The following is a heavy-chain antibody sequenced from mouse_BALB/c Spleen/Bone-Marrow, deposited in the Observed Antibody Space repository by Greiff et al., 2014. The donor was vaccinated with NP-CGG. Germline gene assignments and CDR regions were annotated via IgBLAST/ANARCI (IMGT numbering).Heavy chain of an antibody. CDR1: GYTFTSYW. J-gene: IGHJ4*01. V-gene: IGHV1S132*01. CDR3: ARRRGKWEAMDY. Sequence: VQLQQSGAELVKPGASVKLSCKTSGYTFTSYWIQWVKQRPGQGLGWIGEIFPGTGTTYYNEKFRGKATLTIDTSSSTAYMQLSSLTSEVSAVYFWARRRGKWEAMDYWGQGTPVTVSA. D-gene: IGHD4-1*01. CDR2: IFPGTGTT.